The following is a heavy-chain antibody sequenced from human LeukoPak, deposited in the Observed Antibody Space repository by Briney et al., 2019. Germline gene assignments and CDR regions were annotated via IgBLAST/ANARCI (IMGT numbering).Heavy chain of an antibody. D-gene: IGHD6-19*01. J-gene: IGHJ4*02. V-gene: IGHV1-69*13. Sequence: ASVKVSCKASGYTFTSYAISWVRQAPGQGLEWMGGIIPIFGTANYAQKFQGRVTITADESTSTAYMELSSLRSEDTAVYYCARKKGYSSGWYGWGQGTLVTVSS. CDR3: ARKKGYSSGWYG. CDR2: IIPIFGTA. CDR1: GYTFTSYA.